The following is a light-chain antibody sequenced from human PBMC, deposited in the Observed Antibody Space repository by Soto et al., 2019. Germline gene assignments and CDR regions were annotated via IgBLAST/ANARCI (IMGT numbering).Light chain of an antibody. Sequence: LTQPASVSGSPGQSIAISCTGXSVDVGGFEYVSWYQQHPGKVPKLMIYDVNNRPSGVSNRFSGSKSGNTASLTISGLQAEDEADYFCNSYTSSNTYVFGTGTNATVL. CDR3: NSYTSSNTYV. J-gene: IGLJ1*01. V-gene: IGLV2-14*03. CDR1: SVDVGGFEY. CDR2: DVN.